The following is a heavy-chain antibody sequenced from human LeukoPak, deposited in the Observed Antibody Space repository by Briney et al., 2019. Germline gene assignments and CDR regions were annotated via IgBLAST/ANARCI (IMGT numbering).Heavy chain of an antibody. V-gene: IGHV1-18*01. CDR1: GYTFTSYG. J-gene: IGHJ6*02. D-gene: IGHD2-21*02. CDR2: ISAYNGNT. CDR3: ARDRNIVVVTARPRYYYYGMDV. Sequence: ASAKVSCKASGYTFTSYGISWVRQAPGQGLEWMGWISAYNGNTNYAQKLQGRVTMTTDTSTSTAYMELRSLRSDDTAVYYCARDRNIVVVTARPRYYYYGMDVWGQGTTVTVSS.